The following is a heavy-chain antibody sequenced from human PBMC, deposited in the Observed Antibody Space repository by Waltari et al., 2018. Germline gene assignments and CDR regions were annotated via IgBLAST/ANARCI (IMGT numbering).Heavy chain of an antibody. CDR3: TRSLGWSGDY. V-gene: IGHV3-49*03. CDR1: GFTFGDYA. Sequence: EVQLVESGGGLVQPGRSLRLSCTTSGFTFGDYAMSWFRQAPGKGLEWVGFIRSKAYGGTTEYAASMKGRFTISRDDSKSVAYLQMNSLKTEDIAVYYCTRSLGWSGDYWGQGTLVTVSS. D-gene: IGHD3-10*02. CDR2: IRSKAYGGTT. J-gene: IGHJ4*02.